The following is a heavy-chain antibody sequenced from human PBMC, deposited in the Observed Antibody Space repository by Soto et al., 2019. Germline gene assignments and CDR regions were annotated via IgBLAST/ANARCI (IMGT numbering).Heavy chain of an antibody. V-gene: IGHV1-18*01. J-gene: IGHJ4*02. CDR3: ARVVAGSGLQGMEDYIWGSYRYTSSLHLYYFDY. D-gene: IGHD3-16*02. Sequence: ASVKVSCKASGYTFTSYGISWVRQAPGQGLEWMGWISAYNGNTNYAQKLQGRVTMTTDTSTGTAYMELGSLRSDDTAVYYCARVVAGSGLQGMEDYIWGSYRYTSSLHLYYFDYWGQGTLVTVSS. CDR1: GYTFTSYG. CDR2: ISAYNGNT.